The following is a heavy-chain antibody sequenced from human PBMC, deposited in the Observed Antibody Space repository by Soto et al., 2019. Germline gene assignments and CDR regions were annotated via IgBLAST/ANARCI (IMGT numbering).Heavy chain of an antibody. CDR1: GFTFSNYI. J-gene: IGHJ4*02. CDR3: ARDDEDGSYCDLGY. CDR2: ILHDGNNK. Sequence: QVPLVESGGGEVQPGRSLRLSCAASGFTFSNYIMHWVRQAPGQGLEWVAMILHDGNNKYYADSVKGRFTISRDNYKNTLYLQMNSLRTEDTAIYYCARDDEDGSYCDLGYWGQGTLVTVSS. D-gene: IGHD3-10*01. V-gene: IGHV3-30-3*01.